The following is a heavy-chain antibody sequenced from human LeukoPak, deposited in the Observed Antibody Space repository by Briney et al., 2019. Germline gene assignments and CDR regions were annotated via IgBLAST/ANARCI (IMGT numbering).Heavy chain of an antibody. CDR2: IWYDGSKK. J-gene: IGHJ4*02. V-gene: IGHV3-33*08. Sequence: PGGSLRLSCAAPGFTFSSYAMHWVRQAPGKGLEWVALIWYDGSKKYYADSVKGRFTISRDDSKNTLYLQMNSRRAEDTAVYYCAREDSSVYLVNYWGQGTLVTVSS. CDR1: GFTFSSYA. CDR3: AREDSSVYLVNY. D-gene: IGHD3-22*01.